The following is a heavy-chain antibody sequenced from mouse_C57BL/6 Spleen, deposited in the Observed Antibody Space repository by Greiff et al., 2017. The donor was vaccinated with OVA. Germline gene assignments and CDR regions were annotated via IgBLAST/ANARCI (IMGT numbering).Heavy chain of an antibody. Sequence: VQLVESGAELVKPGASVKISCKASGYAFSSYWMNWVKQRPGKGLEWIGQIYPGDGDTNYNGKFKGKATLTADKSSSTAYMQLSSLTSEDSAVYFCARFYDGYPSYAMDYWGQGTSVTVSS. CDR1: GYAFSSYW. CDR3: ARFYDGYPSYAMDY. J-gene: IGHJ4*01. CDR2: IYPGDGDT. V-gene: IGHV1-80*01. D-gene: IGHD2-3*01.